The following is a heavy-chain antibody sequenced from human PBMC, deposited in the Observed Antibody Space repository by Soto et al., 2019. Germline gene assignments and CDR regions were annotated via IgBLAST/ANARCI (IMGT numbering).Heavy chain of an antibody. CDR3: AREGGGKIVVVPAASNWFDP. CDR1: GGSVSSGSYY. Sequence: SSETLSLTCTVSGGSVSSGSYYWSWIRQPPGKGLEWIGYIYYSGSTNYNPSLKSRVTISVDTSKNQFSLKLSSVTAADTAVYYCAREGGGKIVVVPAASNWFDPWGQGTLVTVSS. D-gene: IGHD2-2*01. CDR2: IYYSGST. V-gene: IGHV4-61*01. J-gene: IGHJ5*02.